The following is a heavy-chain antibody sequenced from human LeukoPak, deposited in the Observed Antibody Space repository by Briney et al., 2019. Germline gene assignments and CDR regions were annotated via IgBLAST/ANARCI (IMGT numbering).Heavy chain of an antibody. CDR1: GDSIISNSYY. J-gene: IGHJ4*02. Sequence: NPSETLSLTCSVSGDSIISNSYYWGWIRQPPGKGLEWIGSFFYSGSTYYNPSLKSRVTISVDTSKNQFSLKLHSVTAADMAVYFCVVSRVAVSTLYFNSWGRGTLVTVSS. CDR2: FFYSGST. D-gene: IGHD2-8*01. CDR3: VVSRVAVSTLYFNS. V-gene: IGHV4-39*01.